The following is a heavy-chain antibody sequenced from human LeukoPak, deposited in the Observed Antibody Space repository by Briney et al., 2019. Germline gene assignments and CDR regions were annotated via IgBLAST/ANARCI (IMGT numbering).Heavy chain of an antibody. J-gene: IGHJ4*02. V-gene: IGHV3-30*03. D-gene: IGHD3-10*01. CDR1: GFTFSSYG. CDR2: ISFDGSNR. CDR3: ARGGEAYDY. Sequence: GGSLRLSCAGFGFTFSSYGMHWVRQAPGKGLEWVAVISFDGSNRYYTDSVKGRFTISRDNAQNSLYLQMNNLRAEDTAVYYCARGGEAYDYWGQGTLVTVSS.